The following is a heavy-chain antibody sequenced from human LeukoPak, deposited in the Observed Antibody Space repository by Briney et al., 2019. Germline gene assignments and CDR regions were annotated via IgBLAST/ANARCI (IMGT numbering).Heavy chain of an antibody. CDR3: ARGRYCSSTGCSHFDY. CDR1: GYRFTNYW. J-gene: IGHJ4*02. Sequence: HGESLKISCKGSGYRFTNYWIAWVLQMPGKGLEWMGILYPDDSDTRYSPSFQGQVTISADRSISTAYLQWSSLKASDTAMYYCARGRYCSSTGCSHFDYWGQGTLVTVS. D-gene: IGHD2-2*01. V-gene: IGHV5-51*01. CDR2: LYPDDSDT.